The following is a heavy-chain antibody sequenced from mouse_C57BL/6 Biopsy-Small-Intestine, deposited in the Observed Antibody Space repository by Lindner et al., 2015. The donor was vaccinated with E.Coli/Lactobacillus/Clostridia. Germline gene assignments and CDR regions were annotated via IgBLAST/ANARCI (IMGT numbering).Heavy chain of an antibody. CDR3: ARDPGKQVWSGQKGGMDV. CDR1: GYTFTTYG. D-gene: IGHD2-10*02. CDR2: ISPYSGNT. V-gene: IGHV1-55*01. Sequence: SVKVSCKASGYTFTTYGITWVRQAPGQGLEWMGWISPYSGNTNYAQKVQGRVTMTTDTSTSTAYMELGSLRSDDTAVYYCARDPGKQVWSGQKGGMDVWGQGTTVTVSS. J-gene: IGHJ1*01.